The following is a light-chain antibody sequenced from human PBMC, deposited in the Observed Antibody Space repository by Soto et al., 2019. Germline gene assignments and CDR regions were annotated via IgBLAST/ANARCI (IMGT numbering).Light chain of an antibody. V-gene: IGKV3-20*01. Sequence: EIVLTQSPGTLSLSPGERVTLSCRASQSVSSSYLAWFQQKPGQAPRLLIYGASSRATGIPDRFSGSGSGTDFTLTISRLEPEDFGVYYCQQGLTFGGGTKVEIK. CDR3: QQGLT. CDR2: GAS. CDR1: QSVSSSY. J-gene: IGKJ4*01.